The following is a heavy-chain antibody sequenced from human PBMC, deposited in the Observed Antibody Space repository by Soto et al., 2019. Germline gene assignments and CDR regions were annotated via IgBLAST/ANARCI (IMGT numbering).Heavy chain of an antibody. D-gene: IGHD4-17*01. CDR3: ARGTYGDIDY. J-gene: IGHJ4*02. V-gene: IGHV1-46*01. Sequence: QVQLVQSGTEVKKPGASVKVSCKASGYTFTTYNIHWVRQGPGHGLEWMGIINPHTGRTSYSQNFXCRVTITRDTSTSTVYMAVSSLRSADTAMYYCARGTYGDIDYWGQGTLVSVSS. CDR2: INPHTGRT. CDR1: GYTFTTYN.